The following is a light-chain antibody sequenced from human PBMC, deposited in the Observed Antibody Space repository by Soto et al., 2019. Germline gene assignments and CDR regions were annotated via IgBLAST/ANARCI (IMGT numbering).Light chain of an antibody. CDR2: GAS. CDR1: QSVSNN. V-gene: IGKV3D-15*02. J-gene: IGKJ1*01. CDR3: QQHDNSPWM. Sequence: IVMTQSPATLSVSPGDSATLSCRASQSVSNNLAWYHQKPGQAPRVLIYGASSRATGIPDRFSGSGSGTDFTLTISRLEPEDFAVYYCQQHDNSPWMFGQGTKVDIK.